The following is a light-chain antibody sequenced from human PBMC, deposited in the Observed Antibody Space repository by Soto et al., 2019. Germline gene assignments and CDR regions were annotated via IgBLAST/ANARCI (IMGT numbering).Light chain of an antibody. J-gene: IGLJ2*01. CDR3: SSFSTSSSLVV. CDR1: SSDVGGYNY. V-gene: IGLV2-14*03. CDR2: DVS. Sequence: QSALTQPASVSGSPGQSITISCTGTSSDVGGYNYVSWYQQHPGKAPKLMIYDVSNRPSGVSNRFSGSKSDNTASLTISGLQTEDEADYYCSSFSTSSSLVVFGEGTKLTVL.